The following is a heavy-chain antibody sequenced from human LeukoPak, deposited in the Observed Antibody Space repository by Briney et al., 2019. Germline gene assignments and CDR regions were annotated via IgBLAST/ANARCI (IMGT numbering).Heavy chain of an antibody. D-gene: IGHD4-17*01. V-gene: IGHV3-21*06. CDR1: GFMFSSYT. J-gene: IGHJ4*02. Sequence: GSLRLSCAASGFMFSSYTMNWVRQAPGTGLEWVSSISSSSSFIYYTDSVKGRFIISRDNAKNSLYLQMNSLRAEDTAVYYCARGPPYDCFDSWGQGTLVTVAS. CDR2: ISSSSSFI. CDR3: ARGPPYDCFDS.